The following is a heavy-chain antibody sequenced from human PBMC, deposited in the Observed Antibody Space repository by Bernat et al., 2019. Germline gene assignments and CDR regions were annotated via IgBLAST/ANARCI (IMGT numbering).Heavy chain of an antibody. CDR3: CWMNKARSIGC. CDR2: ITGGASTGGVEI. Sequence: VQLVESGGHFVNPGGSLRLSCSVPGLTFSHVWMTLVRQAPGKGLEWGCRITGGASTGGVEIDYAAPVKARFTISRDDSESTLYLQVNSMKGEDTAVNFCCWMNKARSIGCWGRGTLVTVSS. J-gene: IGHJ4*02. V-gene: IGHV3-15*01. D-gene: IGHD1-1*01. CDR1: GLTFSHVW.